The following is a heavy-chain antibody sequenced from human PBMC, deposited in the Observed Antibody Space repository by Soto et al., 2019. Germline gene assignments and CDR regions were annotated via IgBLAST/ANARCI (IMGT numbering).Heavy chain of an antibody. D-gene: IGHD2-15*01. J-gene: IGHJ5*02. Sequence: PSETLSLTCTVSGGSISCYYWHWIRLPPGKGLEWIGYIYFSGSTNYNPSLKSRVTISVDTSKNQFSLKLSSVTTADTAVYYCAKAGGRPLNWFDPWGQGTLVTVSS. V-gene: IGHV4-59*01. CDR3: AKAGGRPLNWFDP. CDR1: GGSISCYY. CDR2: IYFSGST.